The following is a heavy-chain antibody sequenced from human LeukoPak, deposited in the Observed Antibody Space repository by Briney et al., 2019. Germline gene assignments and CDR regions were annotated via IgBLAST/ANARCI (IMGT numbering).Heavy chain of an antibody. CDR2: ISGSGSTI. Sequence: PGGSLRLSCAASGFTFSSYWMHWVRQAPGKGLEWVSYISGSGSTIYYTDSVKGRFTISRDNAKNSLYLQMNSLRAEDTAVYYCTIDTSAERGQQLANWGQGTLVSVSS. D-gene: IGHD6-13*01. J-gene: IGHJ4*02. V-gene: IGHV3-48*04. CDR3: TIDTSAERGQQLAN. CDR1: GFTFSSYW.